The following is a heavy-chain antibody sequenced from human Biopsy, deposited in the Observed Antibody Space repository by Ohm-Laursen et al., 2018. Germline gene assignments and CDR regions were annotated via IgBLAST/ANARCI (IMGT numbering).Heavy chain of an antibody. CDR1: GGSITADF. V-gene: IGHV4-59*08. J-gene: IGHJ4*02. CDR2: RFHSGSP. Sequence: SDTLPLTCTVSGGSITADFWTWIRQTPGERLEWIGYRFHSGSPMYNPSLKSRVTISVDTSKSQFSLTLTSVTAADTAVYYCVRLNRRGNIIFFDYWGRGTQVTVSS. CDR3: VRLNRRGNIIFFDY. D-gene: IGHD3/OR15-3a*01.